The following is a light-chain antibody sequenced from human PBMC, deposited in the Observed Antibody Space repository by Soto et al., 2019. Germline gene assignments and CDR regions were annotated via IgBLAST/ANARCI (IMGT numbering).Light chain of an antibody. CDR3: SSYTSSSTAII. CDR2: DVS. CDR1: SSDVGGYNY. J-gene: IGLJ1*01. Sequence: QSALTQPASVSGSPGQSITISCTGTSSDVGGYNYVSWYQQHPGKAPKLMIYDVSNRPSGVSNRFSGSKSGNTASLTISGLQAEDEFDYYCSSYTSSSTAIIFGTGPKVTVL. V-gene: IGLV2-14*01.